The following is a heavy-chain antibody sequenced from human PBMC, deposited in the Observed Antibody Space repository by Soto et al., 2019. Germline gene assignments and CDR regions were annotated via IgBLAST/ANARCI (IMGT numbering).Heavy chain of an antibody. CDR2: ISGSGWQT. CDR3: AKGRYFDASGGCANF. V-gene: IGHV3-23*01. J-gene: IGHJ2*01. D-gene: IGHD3-9*01. CDR1: GFTFNSYA. Sequence: EVRLMGSGGGFLQPGGSQRLSCVASGFTFNSYAMSWVRQTPEKGLEWVSAISGSGWQTYYAQSVQGRFTISRDNSKTTVYLHMNRLRAEDSGIYYCAKGRYFDASGGCANFWGRGTLVTVSS.